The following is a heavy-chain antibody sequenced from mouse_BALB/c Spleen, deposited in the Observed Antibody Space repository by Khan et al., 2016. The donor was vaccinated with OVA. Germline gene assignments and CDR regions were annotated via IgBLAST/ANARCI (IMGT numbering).Heavy chain of an antibody. V-gene: IGHV5-12-2*01. D-gene: IGHD2-1*01. CDR3: ASHGNYVSFDY. CDR1: GFTFSSYI. Sequence: EVELVESGGGLVQPGGSLKLSCAASGFTFSSYIMSWVRQTPEKRLEWVAYISNGGGSTYYLDTVKGRFTISRDNAKNTLYLQMSSLKSEDTAMYYCASHGNYVSFDYWGQGTTLTVSS. CDR2: ISNGGGST. J-gene: IGHJ2*01.